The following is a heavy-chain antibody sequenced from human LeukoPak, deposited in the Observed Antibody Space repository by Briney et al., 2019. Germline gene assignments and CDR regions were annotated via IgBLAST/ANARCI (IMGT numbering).Heavy chain of an antibody. Sequence: SETLSLTCTVSGGSISSSSYYWGWIRQPPGKGLEWIGSIYYSGSTYYNPSLKSRVTISVGTSKNQFSLKLSSVTAADTAVYYCARHRGIAAAGTNWFDPWGQGTLVTVSS. D-gene: IGHD6-13*01. CDR1: GGSISSSSYY. J-gene: IGHJ5*02. CDR3: ARHRGIAAAGTNWFDP. V-gene: IGHV4-39*01. CDR2: IYYSGST.